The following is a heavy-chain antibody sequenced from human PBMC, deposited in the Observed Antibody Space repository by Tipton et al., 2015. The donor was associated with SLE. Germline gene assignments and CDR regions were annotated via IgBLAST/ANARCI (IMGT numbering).Heavy chain of an antibody. J-gene: IGHJ4*02. Sequence: QVQLVQSGAEVKKPGASVMVSSKASGYTFTGYYMHWVRQAPGQGLEWMGIINSSGGSTSYAQKFQGRVTMTRDTSTSTVYMELSSLRSEDTAVYYCARDQGIYFDYWGQGTLVTVSS. D-gene: IGHD3-10*01. CDR3: ARDQGIYFDY. V-gene: IGHV1-46*01. CDR2: INSSGGST. CDR1: GYTFTGYY.